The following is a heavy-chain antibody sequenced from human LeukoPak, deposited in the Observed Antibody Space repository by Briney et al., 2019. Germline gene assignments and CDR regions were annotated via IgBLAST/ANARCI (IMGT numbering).Heavy chain of an antibody. CDR2: INHSGST. CDR1: GGSFSGYY. CDR3: ARGQAEDSGAFDI. V-gene: IGHV4-34*01. J-gene: IGHJ3*02. Sequence: SETLSLTCAVYGGSFSGYYWSWIRQPPGKGLEWIGEINHSGSTNYNPSLKSRVTISVDTSKNQFSLKLSSVTAADTAVYYCARGQAEDSGAFDIWGQGTLVTVSS. D-gene: IGHD3-10*01.